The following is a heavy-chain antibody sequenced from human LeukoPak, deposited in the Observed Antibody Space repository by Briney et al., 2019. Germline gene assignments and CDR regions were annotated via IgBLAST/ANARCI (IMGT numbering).Heavy chain of an antibody. CDR1: GGSITSYY. CDR2: NYYSGST. D-gene: IGHD1-26*01. V-gene: IGHV4-59*08. CDR3: ARYTRGRNGMDV. Sequence: SETLSLTCTVSGGSITSYYWSWIRQPPGKGLEWIGYNYYSGSTNYNPSLKSRVTISVDTSKNQFSLKLSSVTAADTAVYYCARYTRGRNGMDVWGQGTTVTVSS. J-gene: IGHJ6*02.